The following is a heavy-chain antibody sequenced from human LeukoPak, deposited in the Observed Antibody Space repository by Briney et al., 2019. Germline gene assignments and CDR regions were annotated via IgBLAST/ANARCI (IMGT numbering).Heavy chain of an antibody. D-gene: IGHD3-9*01. Sequence: SETLSLTCTVSGDSINSSSYYWGWIRQPPGKGLEWIGSIYYSGSTYYNPSLKSRVTISVDTSKNQFSLKLSSVTAADTAVYYCARDFYDILTGYGFDYWGQGTLVTVSS. CDR2: IYYSGST. CDR1: GDSINSSSYY. J-gene: IGHJ4*02. CDR3: ARDFYDILTGYGFDY. V-gene: IGHV4-39*07.